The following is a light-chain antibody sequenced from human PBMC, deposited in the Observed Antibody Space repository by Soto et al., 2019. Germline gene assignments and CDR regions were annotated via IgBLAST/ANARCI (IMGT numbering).Light chain of an antibody. J-gene: IGKJ4*01. Sequence: DIVMTQSADSLALSLCESSTINCKSSQSVLYSSNNKNHLAWYQQKPGQPPKLLIYWTSTRESGVPDRLNGSGSGTDFTLTISSLQAEDVAVYYCQQYFSLPLTFGGGTKVDIK. CDR2: WTS. V-gene: IGKV4-1*01. CDR1: QSVLYSSNNKNH. CDR3: QQYFSLPLT.